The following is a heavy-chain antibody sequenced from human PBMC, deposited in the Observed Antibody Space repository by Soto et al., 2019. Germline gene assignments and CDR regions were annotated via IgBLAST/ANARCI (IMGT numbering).Heavy chain of an antibody. Sequence: GASVKVSCKVSGGTLSSETISWLRQAPGQGLEWMGRIIPLLGIGNYAQKFQGRVTITEDISTNTGYMELSSQTSQDTAIYYCAREEGYYNMGTFPAYYMDVWGNGTTVTVSS. CDR1: GGTLSSET. V-gene: IGHV1-69*04. J-gene: IGHJ6*03. CDR3: AREEGYYNMGTFPAYYMDV. D-gene: IGHD3-9*01. CDR2: IIPLLGIG.